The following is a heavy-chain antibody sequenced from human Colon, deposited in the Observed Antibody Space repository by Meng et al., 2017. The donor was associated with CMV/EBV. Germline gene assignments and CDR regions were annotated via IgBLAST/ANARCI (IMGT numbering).Heavy chain of an antibody. CDR1: GYSFTTYG. Sequence: ASVKVSCKTSGYSFTTYGVTWVRQAPGQGLEWMGWISGHNGHTDYTPSLQGRVTMTTDTSTTTAYMELSSLRSEDTAVYYCARWRSGWRGESDYWGQGTLVTVSS. D-gene: IGHD6-19*01. J-gene: IGHJ4*02. V-gene: IGHV1-18*01. CDR3: ARWRSGWRGESDY. CDR2: ISGHNGHT.